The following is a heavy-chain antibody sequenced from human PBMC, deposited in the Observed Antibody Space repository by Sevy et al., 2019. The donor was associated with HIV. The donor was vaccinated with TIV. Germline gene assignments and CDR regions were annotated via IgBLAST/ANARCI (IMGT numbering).Heavy chain of an antibody. CDR1: GFTFSSYW. CDR3: AGDANPYSDSSPYYDAFDI. V-gene: IGHV3-7*01. Sequence: GGSLRLSCAASGFTFSSYWMTWVRQAPGKGLEWVANIKKDGSRNHYVDSVKGRFTIPRDNAKNSLYLQMDSLGVEDTAVYYCAGDANPYSDSSPYYDAFDIWGQGTVVTVSS. J-gene: IGHJ3*02. D-gene: IGHD3-22*01. CDR2: IKKDGSRN.